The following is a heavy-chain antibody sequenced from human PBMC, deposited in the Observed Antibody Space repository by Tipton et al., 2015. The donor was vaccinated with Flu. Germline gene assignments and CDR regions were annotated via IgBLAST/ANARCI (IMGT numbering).Heavy chain of an antibody. D-gene: IGHD2-15*01. J-gene: IGHJ6*02. CDR3: ARSADIAVYRYGMDV. V-gene: IGHV4-59*01. CDR2: VSYGGAI. Sequence: GLVKPSQTLSLTCTVSGGSISPYYWNWIRQPPGQGLEILGHVSYGGAILYSPSFRGRVTISLDTSKNQISLNLYSLTAADAAVYYCARSADIAVYRYGMDVWGQGTTVTVSS. CDR1: GGSISPYY.